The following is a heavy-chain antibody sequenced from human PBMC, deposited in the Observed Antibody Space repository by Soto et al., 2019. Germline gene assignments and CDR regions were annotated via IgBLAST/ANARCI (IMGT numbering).Heavy chain of an antibody. V-gene: IGHV4-59*01. CDR1: GRSISRYY. Sequence: PXETLSLTCTVSGRSISRYYWSWIRQPPGKGLDWIGYIYYSGSTNYNPSLKSRVTISVDTSKNQFSLKLSSVTAADTAVYYCARDPRYCSSTSCPPSHFEYWGPGTLVTVSS. J-gene: IGHJ4*02. CDR3: ARDPRYCSSTSCPPSHFEY. CDR2: IYYSGST. D-gene: IGHD2-2*01.